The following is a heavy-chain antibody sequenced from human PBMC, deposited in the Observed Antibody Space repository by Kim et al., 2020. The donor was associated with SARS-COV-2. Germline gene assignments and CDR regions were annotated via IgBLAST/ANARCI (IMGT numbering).Heavy chain of an antibody. CDR3: VRAYVWGRQGRDY. J-gene: IGHJ4*02. V-gene: IGHV3-7*01. D-gene: IGHD3-16*01. Sequence: GESVQGRFPLSRDNADNSLYLQMNSLRAEDTAVYYCVRAYVWGRQGRDYWGQGTLVTVSS.